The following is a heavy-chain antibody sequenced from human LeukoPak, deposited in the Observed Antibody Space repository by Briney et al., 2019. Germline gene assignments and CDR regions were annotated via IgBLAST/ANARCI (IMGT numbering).Heavy chain of an antibody. CDR3: ARSNGLRYFDR. V-gene: IGHV3-69-1*01. J-gene: IGHJ4*02. D-gene: IGHD2-8*01. Sequence: WVAYFGSTGTIHYADSMRGRFTISRDNAEMSLFLHMNSLRVDDTAVYYCARSNGLRYFDRWGQGTLVTVSS. CDR2: FGSTGTI.